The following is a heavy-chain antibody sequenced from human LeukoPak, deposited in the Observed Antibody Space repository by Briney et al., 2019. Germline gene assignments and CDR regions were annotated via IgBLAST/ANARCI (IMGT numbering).Heavy chain of an antibody. V-gene: IGHV5-51*01. Sequence: GSLKISCKGSGYSFTSYWIGWVRQMPGKGLEWMGIIYPGDSDTRYSPSFQGQVTISADKSISTAYLQWSSLKASDTAMYYCASYDYDSSGYHIRGFDYWGQGTLVTVSS. D-gene: IGHD3-22*01. CDR1: GYSFTSYW. CDR3: ASYDYDSSGYHIRGFDY. CDR2: IYPGDSDT. J-gene: IGHJ4*02.